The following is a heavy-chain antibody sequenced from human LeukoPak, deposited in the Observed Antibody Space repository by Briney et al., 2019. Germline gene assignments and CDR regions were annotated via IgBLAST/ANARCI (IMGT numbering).Heavy chain of an antibody. CDR2: IYYSGST. V-gene: IGHV4-30-4*07. CDR1: GGSISSGGYS. Sequence: SETLSLTCAVSGGSISSGGYSWSWIRQPPGKGLEWIGYIYYSGSTYYNPSLKSRVTISVDTSKNQFSLKLSSVTAADTAVYYCAGTGYCSGGSCYEALDYWGQGTLVTVSS. D-gene: IGHD2-15*01. J-gene: IGHJ4*02. CDR3: AGTGYCSGGSCYEALDY.